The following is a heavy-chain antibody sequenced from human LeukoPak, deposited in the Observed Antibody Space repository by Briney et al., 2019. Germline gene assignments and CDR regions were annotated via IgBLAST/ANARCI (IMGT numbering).Heavy chain of an antibody. CDR1: GYTFTSYG. CDR2: ISAYNGNT. Sequence: GASVKVSCTASGYTFTSYGISWVRQAPGQGLEWMGWISAYNGNTNYAQKLQGRVTMTTDTSTSTAYMELRSLRSDDTAVYYCARYGGRYSGYVNFDYWGQGTLVTVSS. D-gene: IGHD5-12*01. J-gene: IGHJ4*02. CDR3: ARYGGRYSGYVNFDY. V-gene: IGHV1-18*01.